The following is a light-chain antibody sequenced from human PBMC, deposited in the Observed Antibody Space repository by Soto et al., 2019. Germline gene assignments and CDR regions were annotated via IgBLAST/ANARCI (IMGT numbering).Light chain of an antibody. CDR3: QKSYSTPFT. J-gene: IGKJ4*01. Sequence: DIQMTHSPSSLSASVLDIVTITFRASQSISSYLNWYQQKPGKAPKLLIYAASSLQSGVPSRFSGSGSGTDFTLTISSLQPEDFATYYCQKSYSTPFTFGGGTKVDIK. V-gene: IGKV1-39*01. CDR1: QSISSY. CDR2: AAS.